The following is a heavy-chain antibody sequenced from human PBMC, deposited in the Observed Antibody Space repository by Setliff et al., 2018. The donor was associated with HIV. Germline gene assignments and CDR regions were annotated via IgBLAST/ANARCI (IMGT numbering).Heavy chain of an antibody. V-gene: IGHV4-59*08. CDR1: GGSIRSHY. CDR3: ARRRPPPSGLYSAYYMDV. Sequence: SETLSLTCTVSGGSIRSHYWNWIRQSPGKGLEWIGYIHYRGSTNYNPSLKSRVIISVDMSKNQFSLKLTSVTAADAAVYYCARRRPPPSGLYSAYYMDVWGTGTTVTVSS. D-gene: IGHD1-26*01. CDR2: IHYRGST. J-gene: IGHJ6*03.